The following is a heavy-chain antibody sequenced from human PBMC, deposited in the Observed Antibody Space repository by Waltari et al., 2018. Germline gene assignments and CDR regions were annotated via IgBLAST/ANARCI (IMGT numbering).Heavy chain of an antibody. CDR2: IYHSGIT. CDR1: GGAFSGYY. V-gene: IGHV4-34*01. Sequence: QVQLQQWGARLVRPSETLSLTCAVYGGAFSGYYWSWIRQPPGKGLEWIGEIYHSGITNYNPSLKSRVTLSVDTSKNQFSLKMTSVTDADTAVYYCARGGSRRLDSWCQGTQVTVS. J-gene: IGHJ5*01. CDR3: ARGGSRRLDS.